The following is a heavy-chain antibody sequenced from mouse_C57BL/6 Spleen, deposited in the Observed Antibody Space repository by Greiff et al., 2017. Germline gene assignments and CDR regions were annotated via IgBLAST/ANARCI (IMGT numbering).Heavy chain of an antibody. J-gene: IGHJ2*01. CDR2: IYPRSGNT. V-gene: IGHV1-81*01. CDR1: GYTFTSYG. CDR3: AVETDFDY. Sequence: QVQLQQSGAELARPGASVKLSCKASGYTFTSYGISWVKQRPGQGLEWIGAIYPRSGNTYYNEKFKGKATLTADKSSSTAYMELRSLTSADSAVYFCAVETDFDYWGQGTTLTVSS.